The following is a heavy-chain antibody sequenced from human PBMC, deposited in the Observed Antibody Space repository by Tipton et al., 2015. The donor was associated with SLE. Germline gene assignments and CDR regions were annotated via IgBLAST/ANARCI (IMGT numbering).Heavy chain of an antibody. CDR1: GFTFDDYA. Sequence: SLRLSCAASGFTFDDYAMHWVRQAPGKGLEWVSGINWNSGSTGYADSVKGRFTTSRDNAKNSLYLRMNSLRAEDMALYYCARYNSGWFDYWGQGTLVTVSS. D-gene: IGHD6-19*01. CDR2: INWNSGST. V-gene: IGHV3-9*03. CDR3: ARYNSGWFDY. J-gene: IGHJ4*02.